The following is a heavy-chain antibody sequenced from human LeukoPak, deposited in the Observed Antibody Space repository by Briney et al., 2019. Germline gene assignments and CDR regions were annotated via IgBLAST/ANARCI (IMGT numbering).Heavy chain of an antibody. J-gene: IGHJ3*02. CDR1: GGSNSSYY. CDR3: ARVAGLFDAFDI. D-gene: IGHD3-10*01. V-gene: IGHV4-4*07. Sequence: SETLSLTGTVSGGSNSSYYWSWIRQPAGKGLEWIGRIYTSGSTNYNPSLKSRVTMSVDTSKNQFSLKLSSVTAADTAVYYCARVAGLFDAFDIWGQGTMVTVSS. CDR2: IYTSGST.